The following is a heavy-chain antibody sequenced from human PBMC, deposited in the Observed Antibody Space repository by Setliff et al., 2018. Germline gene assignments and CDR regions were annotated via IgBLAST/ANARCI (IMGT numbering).Heavy chain of an antibody. J-gene: IGHJ3*02. CDR1: GGNFNNYA. CDR3: AISSLSICSGGSCPNAFDI. D-gene: IGHD2-15*01. V-gene: IGHV1-18*01. CDR2: ISSYNDVT. Sequence: ASVKVSCKASGGNFNNYAINWVRQAPGQGLEWMGWISSYNDVTNYEQRFQGRVTMTTDTAASAAYMELRGLRPDDTAIYYCAISSLSICSGGSCPNAFDIWGQGTLVTVSS.